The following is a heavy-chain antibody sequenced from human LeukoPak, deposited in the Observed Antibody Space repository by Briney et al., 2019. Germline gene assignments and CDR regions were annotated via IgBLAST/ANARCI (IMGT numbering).Heavy chain of an antibody. V-gene: IGHV4-59*01. CDR3: ARRFFGYCDL. CDR1: GGSISSYY. J-gene: IGHJ2*01. CDR2: IYYSGST. Sequence: KPSETLSLTCTVSGGSISSYYWSWIRQPPGKGLEWIGYIYYSGSTNYNLSLQSRVTISVDSSKSQVSLRLTSVTAADTAVYYCARRFFGYCDLWGRGTLVTVSS. D-gene: IGHD3-3*01.